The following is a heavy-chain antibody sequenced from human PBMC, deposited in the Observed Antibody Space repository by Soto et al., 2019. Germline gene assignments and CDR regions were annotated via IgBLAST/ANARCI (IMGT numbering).Heavy chain of an antibody. J-gene: IGHJ4*02. CDR2: ISGSGGST. Sequence: HPGGSLRLSCAASGFTFSSYAMSWVRQAPGKGLEWVSAISGSGGSTYCAGSVKGRFTISRDNSKNPLYLQMNSLRAEDTAVYYCAKGPYSSSLLFDYWGQGTLVTVSS. D-gene: IGHD6-13*01. CDR3: AKGPYSSSLLFDY. CDR1: GFTFSSYA. V-gene: IGHV3-23*01.